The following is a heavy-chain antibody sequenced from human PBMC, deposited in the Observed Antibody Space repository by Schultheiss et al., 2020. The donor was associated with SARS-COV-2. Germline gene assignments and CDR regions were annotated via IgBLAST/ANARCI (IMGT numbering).Heavy chain of an antibody. V-gene: IGHV3-33*01. CDR3: AQGVGAKAQYFQH. Sequence: KYYADSVKGRFTISRDNSNKTLCLQMNSLRAEDTAVYYCAQGVGAKAQYFQHWGQGTLVTVSS. D-gene: IGHD1-26*01. CDR2: K. J-gene: IGHJ1*01.